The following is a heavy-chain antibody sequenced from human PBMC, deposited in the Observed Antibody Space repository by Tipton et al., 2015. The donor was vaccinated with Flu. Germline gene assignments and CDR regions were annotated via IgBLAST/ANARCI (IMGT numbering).Heavy chain of an antibody. CDR2: ISSSSSYI. D-gene: IGHD6-13*01. V-gene: IGHV3-21*01. Sequence: LSLTCAASGFTFSSYSMNWVRQAPGKGLEWVSSISSSSSYIYCADSVKGRFTISRDNAKNSLYLQMNSLRAEDTAVYYCARDKAAAGTFDYWGQGTLVTVSS. J-gene: IGHJ4*02. CDR3: ARDKAAAGTFDY. CDR1: GFTFSSYS.